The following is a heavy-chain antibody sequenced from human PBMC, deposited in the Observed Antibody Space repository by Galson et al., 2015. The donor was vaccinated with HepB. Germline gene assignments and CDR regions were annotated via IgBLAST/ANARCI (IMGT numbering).Heavy chain of an antibody. D-gene: IGHD4-11*01. CDR2: ISYDGSNK. J-gene: IGHJ3*02. CDR1: GFTSSSYA. V-gene: IGHV3-30-3*01. Sequence: CLRLSCAASGFTSSSYAMHRVRQAPGKGLEWVAVISYDGSNKYYADSVKGRFTISRDNSNNTLYLQMNSLRAEDTAVYYCARDYSGRNDAFDIWGQGTMVTVSS. CDR3: ARDYSGRNDAFDI.